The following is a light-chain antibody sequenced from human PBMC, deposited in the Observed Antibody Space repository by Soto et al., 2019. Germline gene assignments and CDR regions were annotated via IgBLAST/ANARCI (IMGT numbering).Light chain of an antibody. J-gene: IGLJ1*01. CDR3: RSYAGSNNSYV. CDR2: EVS. CDR1: SSDVGGYNY. Sequence: QSVLTQPPSASGSPGQSVTISCTGTSSDVGGYNYVSRYQQHPDKAPKLMIYEVSKRPSGVPDRFSGSKSGNTASLTVSGLQAEDEADYYCRSYAGSNNSYVFGTGTKVTVL. V-gene: IGLV2-8*01.